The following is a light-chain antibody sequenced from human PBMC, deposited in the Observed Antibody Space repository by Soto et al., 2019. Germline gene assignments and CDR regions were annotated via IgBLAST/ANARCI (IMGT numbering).Light chain of an antibody. V-gene: IGLV2-14*01. CDR2: DVS. J-gene: IGLJ1*01. Sequence: QSVLTQPASVSGCPGQSITISCTGTSSDVAGYKYVSWYQQHPGKAPKLMIYDVSNRPSGVSDRFSGSSSANTASLTISGLQAEDEADYYCSSYTSSSTYVFGTGTKVTVL. CDR3: SSYTSSSTYV. CDR1: SSDVAGYKY.